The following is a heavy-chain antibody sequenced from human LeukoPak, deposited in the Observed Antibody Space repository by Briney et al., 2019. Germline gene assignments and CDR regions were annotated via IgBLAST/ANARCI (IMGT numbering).Heavy chain of an antibody. J-gene: IGHJ6*03. CDR3: ARDSSSWYYYYYYMDV. CDR2: ISAYNGNT. Sequence: GASVKVSCKASGYTFTSYGISWVRQAPGQGHEWMGWISAYNGNTNYAQKLQGRVTMTTDTSTSTAYMELRSLRADDTAVYYCARDSSSWYYYYYYMDVWGKGTTVTVSS. D-gene: IGHD6-13*01. V-gene: IGHV1-18*01. CDR1: GYTFTSYG.